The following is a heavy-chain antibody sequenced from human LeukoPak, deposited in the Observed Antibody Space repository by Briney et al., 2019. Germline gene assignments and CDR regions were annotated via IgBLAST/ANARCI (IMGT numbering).Heavy chain of an antibody. J-gene: IGHJ3*02. CDR1: GFTFSRYA. V-gene: IGHV3-30*04. D-gene: IGHD3-10*01. Sequence: GRALRLSCAASGFTFSRYAIHWVRQAPGKGLEWVTVISFDGSDKYYADSVKGRFTISRDNSQNTVYLQMSSLRAEDTAVYLCARGRAAGTFLSLDAFDIWGQGTMVTVSS. CDR3: ARGRAAGTFLSLDAFDI. CDR2: ISFDGSDK.